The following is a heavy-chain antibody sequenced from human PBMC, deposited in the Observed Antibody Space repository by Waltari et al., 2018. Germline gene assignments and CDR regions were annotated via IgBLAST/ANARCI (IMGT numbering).Heavy chain of an antibody. CDR2: VVPEHGET. CDR3: ATLGGFYDTWTGYSDF. D-gene: IGHD3-9*01. V-gene: IGHV1-69-2*01. CDR1: GYFFTASY. Sequence: EVQLVQSGAELKKPGTTVKITCQVSGYFFTASYIHGVQQAPGKGLEWMGLVVPEHGETKYAEKFQGRVTITADKSTDTAYMELSSLRSDDTAVYYCATLGGFYDTWTGYSDFWGQGTLVTVSS. J-gene: IGHJ4*02.